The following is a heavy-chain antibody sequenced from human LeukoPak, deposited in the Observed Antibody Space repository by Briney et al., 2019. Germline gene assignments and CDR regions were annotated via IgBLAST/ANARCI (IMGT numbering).Heavy chain of an antibody. CDR1: GFTFSSYS. Sequence: GGSLRLSCAASGFTFSSYSMNWVRQAPGKGLEWVSYISSSSSTIYYADSVKGRFTISRDNAKNSLYLQMNSLRAEDTAVYYCARDLPYYYGSGRGLFDYWGQGTLVTVSS. CDR2: ISSSSSTI. J-gene: IGHJ4*02. D-gene: IGHD3-10*01. CDR3: ARDLPYYYGSGRGLFDY. V-gene: IGHV3-48*01.